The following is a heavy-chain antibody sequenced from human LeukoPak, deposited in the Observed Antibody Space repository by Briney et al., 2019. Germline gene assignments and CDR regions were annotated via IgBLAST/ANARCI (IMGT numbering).Heavy chain of an antibody. CDR1: GYTFTGYY. J-gene: IGHJ4*02. D-gene: IGHD2-2*01. CDR3: ARGEGGCSSTSCYVDY. Sequence: GASVKVSCKASGYTFTGYYMHWVRQAPGQGLEWMGWINPNSGGTNYAQKFQDRVTMTRDTSISTAYMELSRLRSDDTAVYYCARGEGGCSSTSCYVDYWGQGTLVTVSS. CDR2: INPNSGGT. V-gene: IGHV1-2*02.